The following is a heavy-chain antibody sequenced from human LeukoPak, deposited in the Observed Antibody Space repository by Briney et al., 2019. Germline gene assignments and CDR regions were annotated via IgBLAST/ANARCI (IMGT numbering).Heavy chain of an antibody. CDR3: ARAGRATDY. V-gene: IGHV4-31*03. Sequence: SETLSLTCTVSGGSISSGNYYWSWIRQHPGKGLEWIGYIHHSGSTYYNPSLKSRVTISVDTSKNQFSLKLSSVTAADTAVYYCARAGRATDYWGQGTLVTVSS. D-gene: IGHD3-10*01. J-gene: IGHJ4*02. CDR2: IHHSGST. CDR1: GGSISSGNYY.